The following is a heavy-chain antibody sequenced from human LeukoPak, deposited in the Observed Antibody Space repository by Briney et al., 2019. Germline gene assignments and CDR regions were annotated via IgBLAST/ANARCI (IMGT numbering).Heavy chain of an antibody. CDR3: ARVVYYYDSSDQNYYYYGMDV. Sequence: SETLSLTCAVYGGSFSGYYXSWIXQPPGXGLEWIGYIYYXGSTNYNPSLKSRVTISVDTSKNQFSLKLSSVTAADTAVYYCARVVYYYDSSDQNYYYYGMDVWGQGTTVTVSS. J-gene: IGHJ6*02. D-gene: IGHD3-22*01. CDR1: GGSFSGYY. V-gene: IGHV4-59*01. CDR2: IYYXGST.